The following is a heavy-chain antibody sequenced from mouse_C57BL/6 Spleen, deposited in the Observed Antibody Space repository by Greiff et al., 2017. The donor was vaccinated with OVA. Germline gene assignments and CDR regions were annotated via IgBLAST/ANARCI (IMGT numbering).Heavy chain of an antibody. CDR1: GYTFTDYE. CDR3: TPYGYETAWFAY. J-gene: IGHJ3*01. CDR2: IDPETGGT. D-gene: IGHD2-2*01. Sequence: QVQLKESGAELVRPGASVTLSCKASGYTFTDYEMHWVKQTPVHGLEWIGAIDPETGGTAYNQKFKGKAILTADKSSSTAYMELRSLTSEDSAVYYCTPYGYETAWFAYWGQGTLVTVSA. V-gene: IGHV1-15*01.